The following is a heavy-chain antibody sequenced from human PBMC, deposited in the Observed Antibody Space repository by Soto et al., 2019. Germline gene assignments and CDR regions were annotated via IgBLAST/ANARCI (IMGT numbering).Heavy chain of an antibody. V-gene: IGHV1-8*01. J-gene: IGHJ5*02. D-gene: IGHD3-9*01. Sequence: QVQLVQSGAEVKKPGASVKVSCKASGYTFTSYDINWVRQATGQGLVWMGWMNPNSGNTGYSQKFQGRVTMTRNTSISTAYMELSSLRSEDTAVYYCARGHYAMLTGSEDSNWFDPWGQGTLVTVSS. CDR3: ARGHYAMLTGSEDSNWFDP. CDR2: MNPNSGNT. CDR1: GYTFTSYD.